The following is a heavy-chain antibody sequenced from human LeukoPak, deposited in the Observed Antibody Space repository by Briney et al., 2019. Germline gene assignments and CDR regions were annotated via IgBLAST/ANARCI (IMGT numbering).Heavy chain of an antibody. V-gene: IGHV3-48*03. CDR3: ARVWVVVAATDY. Sequence: PGGSLRLSCAASGFTFSSYEMNWVRQAPGKGLEWVSYISSSGSTIYYADSVKGRFTISRDNAKNSLYLQMNSLRAEDTAVYYCARVWVVVAATDYWGQGTLVTVSP. D-gene: IGHD2-15*01. CDR2: ISSSGSTI. J-gene: IGHJ4*02. CDR1: GFTFSSYE.